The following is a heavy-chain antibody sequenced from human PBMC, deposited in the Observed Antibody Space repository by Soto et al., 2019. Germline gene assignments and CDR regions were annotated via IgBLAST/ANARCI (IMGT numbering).Heavy chain of an antibody. CDR1: GGSCGGLG. V-gene: IGHV4-34*01. J-gene: IGHJ4*02. D-gene: IGHD6-13*01. CDR2: INHSGST. Sequence: LPSSVLGGSCGGLGGRWISQQQGKGLEWIGEINHSGSTNYNPSLKSRVTISVDTSKNQFSLKLSSVTAADTAVYYCARGPIAAAVTGTYLDYWCQGTLVTVS. CDR3: ARGPIAAAVTGTYLDY.